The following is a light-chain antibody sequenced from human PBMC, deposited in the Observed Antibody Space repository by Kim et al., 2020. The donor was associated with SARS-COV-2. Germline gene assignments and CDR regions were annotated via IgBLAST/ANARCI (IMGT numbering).Light chain of an antibody. V-gene: IGLV1-51*01. CDR2: DID. Sequence: QSVLTQPPSVSAAPGHKVTISCSGSRSNIGNNPVSWYQQFPGTAPRLITYDIDKRPSGIPDRFSSSKSGTSATLGITGLRTGDEADYYCATWDSSLSVGVFGGGTQLTVL. J-gene: IGLJ3*02. CDR3: ATWDSSLSVGV. CDR1: RSNIGNNP.